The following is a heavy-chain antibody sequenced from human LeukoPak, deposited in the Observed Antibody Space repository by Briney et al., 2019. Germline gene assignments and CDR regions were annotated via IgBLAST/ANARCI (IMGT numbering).Heavy chain of an antibody. CDR2: MNPNSGNT. Sequence: ASVKVSCKASGYTFTSYDINWVRQATGQGLEWMGWMNPNSGNTGYAQEFQGRVTMTRNTSISTAYMELSSLRSEDTAVYYCARSSVVVPAYYYYGMDVWGQGTTVTVSS. CDR1: GYTFTSYD. J-gene: IGHJ6*02. V-gene: IGHV1-8*01. D-gene: IGHD2-2*01. CDR3: ARSSVVVPAYYYYGMDV.